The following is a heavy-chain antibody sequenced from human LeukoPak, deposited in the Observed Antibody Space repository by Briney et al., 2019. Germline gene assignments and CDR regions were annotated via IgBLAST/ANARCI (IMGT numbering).Heavy chain of an antibody. CDR2: IYYSGST. J-gene: IGHJ5*02. Sequence: PSETLSLTCTVSGGSISSYYWSWIRQPPGKGREWVGYIYYSGSTNYNPSLKSRVTISVDTSKNQFSLKLSSVTAADTAVYYCARDGDYGDYGGPFDPWGQGTLVTVSS. V-gene: IGHV4-59*01. CDR3: ARDGDYGDYGGPFDP. CDR1: GGSISSYY. D-gene: IGHD4-17*01.